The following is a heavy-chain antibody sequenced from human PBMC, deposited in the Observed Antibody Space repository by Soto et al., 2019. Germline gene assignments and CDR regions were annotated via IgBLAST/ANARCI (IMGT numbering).Heavy chain of an antibody. V-gene: IGHV1-8*01. J-gene: IGHJ4*02. CDR3: ARGTRTADY. Sequence: QVQLVQSGAEVKKPGASMKVSCKASGYTFTSYDINWVRQGTAQGLEWMGWMNPNSGNTGYAQKFQGRVTMARNTTRNTANMELSSRRSEDPAVYYCARGTRTADYWGQGTLVNVSS. CDR2: MNPNSGNT. CDR1: GYTFTSYD.